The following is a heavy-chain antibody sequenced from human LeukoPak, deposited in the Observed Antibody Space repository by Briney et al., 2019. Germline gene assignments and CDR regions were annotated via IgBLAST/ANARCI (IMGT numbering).Heavy chain of an antibody. D-gene: IGHD3-10*01. CDR1: GFTFSTYS. J-gene: IGHJ2*01. Sequence: GGSLRLSCAASGFTFSTYSMSWVRQAPGKGLEWVSGISGTGDSTYYADSVKGRFTISRDNSKNTLYLQMNSLRAEDTAVYYCAKGSPDYYWYFDLWGRGTLVTVAS. V-gene: IGHV3-23*01. CDR2: ISGTGDST. CDR3: AKGSPDYYWYFDL.